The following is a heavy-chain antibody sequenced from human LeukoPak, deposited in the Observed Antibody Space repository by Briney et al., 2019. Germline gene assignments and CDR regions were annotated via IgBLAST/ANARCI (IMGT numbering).Heavy chain of an antibody. Sequence: SETLSLTCAVYGGCFSGYYWSWIRQPPGKGLECIGEINHSGTTDYNPSLKSRVTISVDTSKNQFSLKLSSVTAADTAVYYCASVNLGYCSSTSCYRGYYYYYMDVWGKGTTVTVSS. CDR1: GGCFSGYY. J-gene: IGHJ6*03. CDR2: INHSGTT. D-gene: IGHD2-2*01. V-gene: IGHV4-34*01. CDR3: ASVNLGYCSSTSCYRGYYYYYMDV.